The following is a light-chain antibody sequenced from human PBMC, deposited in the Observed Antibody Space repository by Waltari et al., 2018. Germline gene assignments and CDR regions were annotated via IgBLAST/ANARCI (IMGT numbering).Light chain of an antibody. Sequence: QSGLTQPASVSGSPGQSITISCTGTSSDVGNYNLVSWYQQYPGKAPKLMVYEVTKRTSGVSDRFSCSTSGNTASLALSGLQSEDEADYYCCSYAGLGIYVFGTGTKVTVL. CDR1: SSDVGNYNL. CDR3: CSYAGLGIYV. CDR2: EVT. V-gene: IGLV2-23*02. J-gene: IGLJ1*01.